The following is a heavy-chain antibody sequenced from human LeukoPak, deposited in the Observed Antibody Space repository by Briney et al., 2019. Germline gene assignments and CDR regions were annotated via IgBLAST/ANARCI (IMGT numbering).Heavy chain of an antibody. CDR1: GGSISSGGYY. D-gene: IGHD2/OR15-2a*01. Sequence: PSETLSLTCTVSGGSISSGGYYWSWIRQHPGKGLEWIGYIYYSGSTYYNPSLKSRVTISVDTSKNQFSLKLSSVTAVDTAVYYCARGGSIYYYYGMDVWGQGTTVTVSS. CDR3: ARGGSIYYYYGMDV. CDR2: IYYSGST. J-gene: IGHJ6*02. V-gene: IGHV4-31*03.